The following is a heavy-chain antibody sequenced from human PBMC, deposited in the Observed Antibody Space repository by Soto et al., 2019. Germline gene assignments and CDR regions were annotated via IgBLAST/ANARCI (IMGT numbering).Heavy chain of an antibody. CDR1: GGTFSNYA. D-gene: IGHD5-12*01. Sequence: SVKVSCKASGGTFSNYAINWVRQAPGQGLEWMGGIIPIFGTGNYAQKFQGRVTITADESTSTAYLDLSGLRPEDTAVYYCARPVEMATISRSYLFYWGQGTLVTVSS. CDR2: IIPIFGTG. J-gene: IGHJ4*02. V-gene: IGHV1-69*13. CDR3: ARPVEMATISRSYLFY.